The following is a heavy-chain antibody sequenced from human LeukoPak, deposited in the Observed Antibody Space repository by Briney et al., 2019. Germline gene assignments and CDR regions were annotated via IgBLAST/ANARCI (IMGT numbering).Heavy chain of an antibody. Sequence: SETLSLTCTVSGGSISSGDYYWSWIRQPPGKGLEWIGYIYYSGSTNYNPSLKSRVTISVDTSKNQFSLKLSSVTAADTAVYYCAREVPPHYDLDYWGQGTLVTVSS. J-gene: IGHJ4*02. CDR1: GGSISSGDYY. CDR3: AREVPPHYDLDY. D-gene: IGHD3-3*01. CDR2: IYYSGST. V-gene: IGHV4-61*08.